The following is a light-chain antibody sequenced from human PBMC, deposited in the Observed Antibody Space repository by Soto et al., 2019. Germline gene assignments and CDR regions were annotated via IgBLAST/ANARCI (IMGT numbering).Light chain of an antibody. CDR3: HQATSGLRT. V-gene: IGKV3-15*01. Sequence: IVMTQSQVTLSMSPGDRATLSCRASQNVATNVAWYQQKPGQAHRLLIYGASIRATGVPARFSGSWSGTEFTLTINSLQSEDFAVFYCHQATSGLRTFGRGTRVEV. CDR2: GAS. CDR1: QNVATN. J-gene: IGKJ1*01.